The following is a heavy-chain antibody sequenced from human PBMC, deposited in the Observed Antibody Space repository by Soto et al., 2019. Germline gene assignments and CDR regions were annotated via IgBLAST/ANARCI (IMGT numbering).Heavy chain of an antibody. V-gene: IGHV3-33*01. D-gene: IGHD6-6*01. CDR1: GXTFXXXX. CDR3: ARDAPYSSSSIEH. Sequence: QVQLVESGGGVVQPGRSLRXXCAXSGXTFXXXXMHWVXQAPGKGLEWVAVIWYDGSNKYYADSVKGRFTISRDNSKNTLYLQMNSLRAEDTAVYYCARDAPYSSSSIEHWGQGTLVTVSS. J-gene: IGHJ1*01. CDR2: IWYDGSNK.